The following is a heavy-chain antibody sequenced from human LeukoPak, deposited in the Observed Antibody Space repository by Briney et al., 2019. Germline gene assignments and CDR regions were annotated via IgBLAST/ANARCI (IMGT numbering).Heavy chain of an antibody. CDR3: VRASGSFDY. CDR2: IWSDGSNK. CDR1: GFSFSDYG. Sequence: GGSLRLSCAASGFSFSDYGIHWIRRAPGKGLEWVAVIWSDGSNKYYADSVKGRFTISRDNSRKTLYLQMNSLRVEDTAVYYCVRASGSFDYWGQGTLVTVSS. J-gene: IGHJ4*02. V-gene: IGHV3-33*01. D-gene: IGHD3-10*01.